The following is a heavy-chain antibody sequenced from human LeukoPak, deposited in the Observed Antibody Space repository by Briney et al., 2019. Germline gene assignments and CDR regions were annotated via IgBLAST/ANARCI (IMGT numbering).Heavy chain of an antibody. D-gene: IGHD6-19*01. CDR2: IYYSGST. Sequence: PSETLSLTCTVSGGSISSSSYYWGWIRQPPGKGLEWIGSIYYSGSTYYNPSLMSRVTISVDTSKNQFSLKLSSVTAADTAVYYCARQVNSSGWLRKNWFDPWGQGTLVTVSS. CDR1: GGSISSSSYY. J-gene: IGHJ5*02. CDR3: ARQVNSSGWLRKNWFDP. V-gene: IGHV4-39*01.